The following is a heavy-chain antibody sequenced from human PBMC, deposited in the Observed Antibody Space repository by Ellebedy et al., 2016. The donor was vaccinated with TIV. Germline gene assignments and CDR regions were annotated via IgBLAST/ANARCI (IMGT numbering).Heavy chain of an antibody. CDR1: GFTFRNYG. D-gene: IGHD6-19*01. Sequence: GESLKISCVASGFTFRNYGMHWVRRTPGKGLEWVAVVAFDGSIKYYTESVKGRFTISRDNSKNTLYLQMNSLRVDDTAIYYCAKEVLAVWGQGTLVTVSS. V-gene: IGHV3-30*18. CDR3: AKEVLAV. J-gene: IGHJ4*02. CDR2: VAFDGSIK.